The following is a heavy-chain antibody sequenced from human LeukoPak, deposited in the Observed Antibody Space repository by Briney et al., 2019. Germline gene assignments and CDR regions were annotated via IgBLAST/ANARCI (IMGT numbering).Heavy chain of an antibody. CDR3: ARRKKGGAAAGNFYYFDY. D-gene: IGHD6-13*01. CDR2: IYYSGST. V-gene: IGHV4-39*01. CDR1: GGSISSSSYY. Sequence: SETLSLTCTVSGGSISSSSYYWGWLRQPPGKGLEWIGSIYYSGSTYYNPSLKSRVTISVDTSKNQFSLKLSSVTAADTAVYYCARRKKGGAAAGNFYYFDYWGQGTLVTVSS. J-gene: IGHJ4*02.